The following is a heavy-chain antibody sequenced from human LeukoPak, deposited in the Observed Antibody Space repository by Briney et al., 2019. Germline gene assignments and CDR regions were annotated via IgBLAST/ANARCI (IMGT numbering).Heavy chain of an antibody. CDR2: ISWNSGSI. J-gene: IGHJ3*02. V-gene: IGHV3-9*01. CDR1: GFTFDEYA. CDR3: AKGRTGDKDAFDI. D-gene: IGHD3/OR15-3a*01. Sequence: GGSLRLSCAASGFTFDEYAMHWVRQAPGNGLEWVSGISWNSGSIGYADSVKGRFTISRDNAKNSLYLQMNSLRAEDTALYYCAKGRTGDKDAFDIWGQGTIVTVSS.